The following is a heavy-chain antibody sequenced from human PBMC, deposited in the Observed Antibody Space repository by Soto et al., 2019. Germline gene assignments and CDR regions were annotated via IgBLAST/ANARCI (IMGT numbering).Heavy chain of an antibody. CDR2: IEPSGGSK. J-gene: IGHJ4*02. CDR3: ARTTMTFYYFDF. V-gene: IGHV1-46*01. CDR1: GYTFTSYY. D-gene: IGHD4-17*01. Sequence: ASVKLSCKASGYTFTSYYMHWVRQAPGQGLEWMGVIEPSGGSKSYTQKFQGRITMTRDTSTSTVYMELSSLRSEDTAVYYCARTTMTFYYFDFWGQGTLVTVSS.